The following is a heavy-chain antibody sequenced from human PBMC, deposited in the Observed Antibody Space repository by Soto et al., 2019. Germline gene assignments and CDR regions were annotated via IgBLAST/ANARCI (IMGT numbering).Heavy chain of an antibody. Sequence: GGSLRLSCAASGFTFSSYGMHWVRQAPGKGLEWVAVIWYDGSNKYYADSVKGRFTISRDNSKNTLYLQMNSLRAEDTAVYYCAREGYSSSSWSDYGMDVWGQGTTVTVSS. V-gene: IGHV3-33*01. CDR1: GFTFSSYG. CDR2: IWYDGSNK. J-gene: IGHJ6*02. D-gene: IGHD6-13*01. CDR3: AREGYSSSSWSDYGMDV.